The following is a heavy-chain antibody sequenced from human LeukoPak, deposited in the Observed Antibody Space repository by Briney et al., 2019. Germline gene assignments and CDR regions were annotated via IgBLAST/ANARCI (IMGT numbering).Heavy chain of an antibody. J-gene: IGHJ4*02. CDR2: IHPRDSDT. CDR1: GYRFTSYW. CDR3: ARHRQSSVWAAIVDL. Sequence: PGESLKISCKGFGYRFTSYWFGWVRQMPGKGLEWMGIIHPRDSDTRYGPSFQGHVTITADKSTSTAYLQWSSLKASDTAMYYCARHRQSSVWAAIVDLWGQGTLVTVSS. D-gene: IGHD6-19*01. V-gene: IGHV5-51*01.